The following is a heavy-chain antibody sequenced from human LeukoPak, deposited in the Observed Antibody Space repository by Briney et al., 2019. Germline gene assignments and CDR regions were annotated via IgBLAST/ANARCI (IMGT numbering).Heavy chain of an antibody. J-gene: IGHJ4*02. D-gene: IGHD3-9*01. V-gene: IGHV3-30*18. Sequence: PGGSLRLSCAASGFTFSSYGMHWVRQAPGKGLEWVAVISYDGSNKYYADSVKGRFTISRDNSKNTLYLQMNSLRAEDTAVYYCAKRGELGLTGYFYFDYWGQGTLVTVSS. CDR1: GFTFSSYG. CDR2: ISYDGSNK. CDR3: AKRGELGLTGYFYFDY.